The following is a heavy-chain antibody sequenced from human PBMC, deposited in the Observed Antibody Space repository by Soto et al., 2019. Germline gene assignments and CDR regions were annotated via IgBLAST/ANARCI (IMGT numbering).Heavy chain of an antibody. CDR2: IIPIFGTA. J-gene: IGHJ3*02. V-gene: IGHV1-69*13. Sequence: SVKVSCKASGGTFSSYAISWVRQAPEQGLEWMGGIIPIFGTANYAQKFQGRVTITADESTSTAYMELSSLRSEDTAVYYCARDPSIAARPLDAFDIWGQGTMVTVSS. D-gene: IGHD6-6*01. CDR3: ARDPSIAARPLDAFDI. CDR1: GGTFSSYA.